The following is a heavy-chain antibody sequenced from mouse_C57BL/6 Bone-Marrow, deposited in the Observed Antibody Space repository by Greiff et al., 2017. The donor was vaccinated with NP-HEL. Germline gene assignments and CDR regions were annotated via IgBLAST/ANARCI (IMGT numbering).Heavy chain of an antibody. CDR3: ARGGGRGFDY. V-gene: IGHV1-26*01. D-gene: IGHD3-3*01. J-gene: IGHJ2*01. CDR1: GYTFTDYY. CDR2: INPNNGGT. Sequence: VQLQQSGPELVKPGASVKISCKASGYTFTDYYMNWVKQSHGKSLEWIGDINPNNGGTSYNQKFKGKATLTVDKSSSTAYMELRSLTSDDSAVYYCARGGGRGFDYWGQGTTLTVSS.